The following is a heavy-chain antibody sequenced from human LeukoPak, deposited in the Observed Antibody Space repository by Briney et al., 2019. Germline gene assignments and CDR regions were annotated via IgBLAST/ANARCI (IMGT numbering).Heavy chain of an antibody. J-gene: IGHJ4*02. Sequence: ASVKVSCKTSGYTFTSYSISWVRQAPGQGLEWMGWISGYNGNTHYAQKLQGRVTMTTDTSTSTAYMELRSLRSDDTAVYYCARVVYYDFWSGPYYFDYWGQGTLVTVSS. D-gene: IGHD3-3*01. CDR1: GYTFTSYS. V-gene: IGHV1-18*01. CDR3: ARVVYYDFWSGPYYFDY. CDR2: ISGYNGNT.